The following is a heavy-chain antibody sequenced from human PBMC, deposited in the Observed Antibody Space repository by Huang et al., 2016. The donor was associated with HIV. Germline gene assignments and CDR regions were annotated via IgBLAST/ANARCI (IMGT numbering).Heavy chain of an antibody. Sequence: QMQLQQRGAGLLKPSETLSLTCGVSGGSFTGNYLTWIRQAPGKGLAWIGEVNDSGATTYNPSLNGRVTISLDKSNRELSLNLRSVTAADTAVYYCARQWTILEWLLGLDVWGQGTTVIVSS. CDR3: ARQWTILEWLLGLDV. V-gene: IGHV4-34*02. D-gene: IGHD3-3*01. J-gene: IGHJ6*02. CDR1: GGSFTGNY. CDR2: VNDSGAT.